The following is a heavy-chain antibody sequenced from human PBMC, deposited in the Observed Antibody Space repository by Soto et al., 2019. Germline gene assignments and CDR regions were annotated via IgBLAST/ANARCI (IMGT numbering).Heavy chain of an antibody. CDR1: GDSIRSYY. CDR2: IYYSGST. D-gene: IGHD5-12*01. CDR3: ARAYGGFDNGLDV. J-gene: IGHJ6*02. V-gene: IGHV4-59*01. Sequence: PSETLSLTCTASGDSIRSYYWTWIRQPPGKGLELIGYIYYSGSTRYNPSLKSRVTISVDMSKNQFSLKLRSVIAADTAVYYCARAYGGFDNGLDVWGQGTAVTVSS.